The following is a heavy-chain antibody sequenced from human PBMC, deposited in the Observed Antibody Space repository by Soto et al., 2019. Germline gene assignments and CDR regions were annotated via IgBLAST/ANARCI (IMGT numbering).Heavy chain of an antibody. Sequence: ASVKVSCKASGYTFTSYYMHWVRQAPGQGLEWMGIINPSGGSTSYAQKFQGRVTMTRDTSTSTVYMELSSLRSEDTAVYYCARVFDDSSGYFFTFDYSGHGTLVTGSS. CDR2: INPSGGST. J-gene: IGHJ4*01. D-gene: IGHD3-22*01. CDR1: GYTFTSYY. V-gene: IGHV1-46*03. CDR3: ARVFDDSSGYFFTFDY.